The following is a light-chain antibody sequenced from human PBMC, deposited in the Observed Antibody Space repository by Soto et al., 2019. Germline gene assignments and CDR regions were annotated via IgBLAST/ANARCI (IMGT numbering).Light chain of an antibody. CDR1: TRDVGGYNH. J-gene: IGLJ1*01. CDR2: EVT. Sequence: QCPLTQPRYASGPPGQSLHISCTGTTRDVGGYNHVSWYQQHPGKAPKLMIYEVTKRPSGVPDRFSGSKPGNTASLTVSGLQAEDEADYYCRSYAGSNKSVFGTGTKVTVL. CDR3: RSYAGSNKSV. V-gene: IGLV2-8*01.